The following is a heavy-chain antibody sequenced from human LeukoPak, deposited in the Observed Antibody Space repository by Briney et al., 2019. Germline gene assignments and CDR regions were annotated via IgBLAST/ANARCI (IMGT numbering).Heavy chain of an antibody. D-gene: IGHD3-10*02. Sequence: PGGSLRLSCAASGFTFSSYWMHWVRQTPGKGLVWVSRIDSDGSRTSYVDSVKGRFTISRDNAKNTLYLQMNSLRAEDTAVYYCAELGITMIGGVWGKGTTVTISS. J-gene: IGHJ6*04. V-gene: IGHV3-74*01. CDR3: AELGITMIGGV. CDR2: IDSDGSRT. CDR1: GFTFSSYW.